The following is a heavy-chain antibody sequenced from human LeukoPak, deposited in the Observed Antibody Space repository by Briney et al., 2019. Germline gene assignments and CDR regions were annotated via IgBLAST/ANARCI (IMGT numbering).Heavy chain of an antibody. D-gene: IGHD3-10*01. CDR1: GFTFSTYC. J-gene: IGHJ4*02. CDR3: ARASGPFDY. V-gene: IGHV3-33*01. CDR2: IWYDGSNK. Sequence: GGSLRLSCAASGFTFSTYCMHWVRQAPGKGLEWVAVIWYDGSNKYYADSVKGRFTISRDNSKNTLYLKMNSLRAEDTAVYSCARASGPFDYWGQGTLVTVSS.